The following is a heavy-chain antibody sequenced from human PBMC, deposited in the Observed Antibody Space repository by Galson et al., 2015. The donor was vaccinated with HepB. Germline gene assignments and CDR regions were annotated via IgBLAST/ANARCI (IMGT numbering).Heavy chain of an antibody. Sequence: SLRLSCAASGFSFSSHALSWVRQAPGKGLEWVSVISGSGDITYYADSVKGRFTISRDNSKNTLYLQMNSLRAEDTAVYYCAKDRAVIRIGFHYYYMDVWGKGTTVTVSS. CDR1: GFSFSSHA. J-gene: IGHJ6*03. V-gene: IGHV3-23*01. D-gene: IGHD3-10*01. CDR3: AKDRAVIRIGFHYYYMDV. CDR2: ISGSGDIT.